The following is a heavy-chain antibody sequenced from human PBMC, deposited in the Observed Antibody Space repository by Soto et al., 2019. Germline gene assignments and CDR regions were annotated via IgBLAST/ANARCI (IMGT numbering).Heavy chain of an antibody. Sequence: TGGSLRLSCAASGFTFSSYSMNWVRQAPGKGLEWVSSISSSSSYIYYADSVKGRFTISRDNAKNSLYLQMNSLRAEDTAVYYCARVPYGYFDWLSDYWGQGTLVTVSS. D-gene: IGHD3-9*01. J-gene: IGHJ4*02. CDR1: GFTFSSYS. CDR3: ARVPYGYFDWLSDY. CDR2: ISSSSSYI. V-gene: IGHV3-21*01.